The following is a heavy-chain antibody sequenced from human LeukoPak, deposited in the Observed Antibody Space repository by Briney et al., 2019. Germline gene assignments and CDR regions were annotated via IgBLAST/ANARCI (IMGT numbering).Heavy chain of an antibody. J-gene: IGHJ4*02. V-gene: IGHV3-9*01. CDR3: ASDRRPLTGYNAQDY. CDR2: IDWNSRST. Sequence: GWTLRLSCAASGFTFDDYAMRGVRLSPGKGLEWVSRIDWNSRSTVYADSVRGRFTISRDNAKNSLYLQMNSLRPEDTALYYCASDRRPLTGYNAQDYWGQGNLVTVSS. D-gene: IGHD3-9*01. CDR1: GFTFDDYA.